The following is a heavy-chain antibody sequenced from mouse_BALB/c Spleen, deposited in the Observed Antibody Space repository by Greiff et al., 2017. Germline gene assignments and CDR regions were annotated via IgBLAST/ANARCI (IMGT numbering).Heavy chain of an antibody. CDR1: GFAFSSYD. Sequence: EVKLMESGGGLVKPGGSLKLSCAASGFAFSSYDMSWVRQTPEKRLEWVAYISSGGGSTYYPDTVKGRFTISRDNAKNTLYLQMSSLKSEDTAMYYCARHRRPSRDYAMDYWGQGTSVTVSS. CDR2: ISSGGGST. J-gene: IGHJ4*01. V-gene: IGHV5-12-1*01. CDR3: ARHRRPSRDYAMDY.